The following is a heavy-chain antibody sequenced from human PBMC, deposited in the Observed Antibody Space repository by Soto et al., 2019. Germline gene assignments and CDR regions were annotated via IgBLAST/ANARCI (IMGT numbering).Heavy chain of an antibody. D-gene: IGHD1-1*01. CDR1: GLTVTSHA. Sequence: EVQLLESGGGLVQRGGSLRLSCEASGLTVTSHAMSWVRQAPGKGLEWVSGISGSGSNTYYADSVKGRFTISKDNSRNTLFLQMNSLRAEDTAVYYCVKDVESIYWYFDLWGRGTLVTVSS. CDR2: ISGSGSNT. CDR3: VKDVESIYWYFDL. J-gene: IGHJ2*01. V-gene: IGHV3-23*01.